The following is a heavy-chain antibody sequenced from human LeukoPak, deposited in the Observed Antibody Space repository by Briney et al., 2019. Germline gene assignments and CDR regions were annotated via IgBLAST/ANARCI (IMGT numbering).Heavy chain of an antibody. J-gene: IGHJ6*03. CDR2: ISAYNGNT. D-gene: IGHD3-9*01. CDR1: GYTFTNYG. V-gene: IGHV1-18*01. CDR3: ALLSYYYMDV. Sequence: ASVKVSCKASGYTFTNYGISWVRQAPGQGLEWMGWISAYNGNTNYAQKLQGRVTMTTDTSTSTAYMELRGLRSDDTAVYYCALLSYYYMDVWGKGTTVTVSS.